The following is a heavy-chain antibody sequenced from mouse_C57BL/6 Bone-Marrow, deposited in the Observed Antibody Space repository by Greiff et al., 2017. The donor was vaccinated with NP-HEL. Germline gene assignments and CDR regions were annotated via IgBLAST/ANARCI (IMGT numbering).Heavy chain of an antibody. D-gene: IGHD1-1*01. Sequence: QVHVKQSGAELVRPGTSVKVSCKASGYAFTNYLIEWVKQRPGQGLEWIGVINPGRGGTNYNEKFKGKATLNADKYSSTAYMQLSSLTSEDSAVYFCANYYGSTPFAYWGQGTLVTVSA. CDR1: GYAFTNYL. J-gene: IGHJ3*01. CDR2: INPGRGGT. CDR3: ANYYGSTPFAY. V-gene: IGHV1-54*01.